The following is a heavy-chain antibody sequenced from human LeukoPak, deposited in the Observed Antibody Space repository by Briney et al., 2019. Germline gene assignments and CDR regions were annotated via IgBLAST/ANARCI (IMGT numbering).Heavy chain of an antibody. CDR2: IYYSGSI. CDR3: AARYYYDSSGYPRGLDAFDI. Sequence: SETLSLTCTVSGGSISSHYWSWIRQPPGKGLEWIGYIYYSGSINYNPSLKSRVTISVDTSKNQFSLKLSSVTAADTAVYYCAARYYYDSSGYPRGLDAFDIWGQGTMVTVSS. J-gene: IGHJ3*02. D-gene: IGHD3-22*01. CDR1: GGSISSHY. V-gene: IGHV4-59*11.